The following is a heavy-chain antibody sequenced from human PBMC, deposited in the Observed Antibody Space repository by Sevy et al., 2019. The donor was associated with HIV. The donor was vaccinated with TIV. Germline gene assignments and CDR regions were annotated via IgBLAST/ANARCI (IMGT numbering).Heavy chain of an antibody. J-gene: IGHJ4*02. V-gene: IGHV1-18*01. CDR3: ARDTREKSFDY. CDR2: MNTYNGNT. Sequence: ASVKVSCKASGYTFSGYSISWVRQAPGQGLEWMGWMNTYNGNTKYAQKVLGRVTMTTDTSTSTAYMELRGLRSDDTAVYYCARDTREKSFDYWGQGTLVTVSS. CDR1: GYTFSGYS.